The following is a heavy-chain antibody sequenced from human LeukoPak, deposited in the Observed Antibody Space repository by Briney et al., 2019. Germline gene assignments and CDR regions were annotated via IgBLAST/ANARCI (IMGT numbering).Heavy chain of an antibody. CDR3: ARAVTIFGVVIHYYYGMDV. CDR2: INHSGST. V-gene: IGHV4-34*01. D-gene: IGHD3-3*01. CDR1: GGSFSGYY. Sequence: SETLSLTCAVYGGSFSGYYWSWIRQPPGNGLEWIGEINHSGSTNYNPSLKSRVTISVDTSKNQFSLKLSSVTAADTAVYYCARAVTIFGVVIHYYYGMDVWGQGTTVTVSS. J-gene: IGHJ6*02.